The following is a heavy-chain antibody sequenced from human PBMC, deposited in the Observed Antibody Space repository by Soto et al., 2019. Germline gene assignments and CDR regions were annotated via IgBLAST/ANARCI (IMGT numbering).Heavy chain of an antibody. CDR1: GGTFSSYA. Sequence: QVQLVQSGAEVKKPGSSVKVSCKASGGTFSSYAISWVRQAPGQGLEWMGGIIPVFATANYAQKSQGRVTITADKSKRTAYKERRSLRSEDTAVYYCAREPYYDSSGYYWYYFDYWGQGTLVTVSS. V-gene: IGHV1-69*06. D-gene: IGHD3-22*01. J-gene: IGHJ4*02. CDR2: IIPVFATA. CDR3: AREPYYDSSGYYWYYFDY.